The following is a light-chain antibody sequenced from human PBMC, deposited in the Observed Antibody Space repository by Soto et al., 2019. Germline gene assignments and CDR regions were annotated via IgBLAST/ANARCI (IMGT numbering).Light chain of an antibody. CDR3: ASYTTTHTRV. CDR1: SSDVGGYDF. CDR2: DVN. Sequence: QSALTQPASVSGSPGQSITISCTGSSSDVGGYDFVSWYQHHPGKAPKLIIYDVNNRPSGLSNRFSGSKSGNTASLTISGLQTEDEGDYYCASYTTTHTRVFGSGTKVTVL. V-gene: IGLV2-14*01. J-gene: IGLJ1*01.